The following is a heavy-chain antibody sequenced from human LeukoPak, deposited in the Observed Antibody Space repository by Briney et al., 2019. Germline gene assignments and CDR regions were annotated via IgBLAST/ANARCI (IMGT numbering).Heavy chain of an antibody. J-gene: IGHJ6*02. Sequence: ASVKVSCKASAYTFTNYDINWVRQATGQGLEWMGWMNPNSGNTGYAQKFLGRVTMTRNTSISTAYMELSSLRSEDTAVYCCARGRWGTSYYGMDVWGQGTTVSVSS. CDR3: ARGRWGTSYYGMDV. D-gene: IGHD1-14*01. CDR2: MNPNSGNT. V-gene: IGHV1-8*01. CDR1: AYTFTNYD.